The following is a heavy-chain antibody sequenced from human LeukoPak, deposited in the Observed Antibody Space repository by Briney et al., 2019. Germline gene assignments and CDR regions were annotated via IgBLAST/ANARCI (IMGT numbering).Heavy chain of an antibody. J-gene: IGHJ4*02. CDR2: ISGSGGST. Sequence: GGSLRLSCAASGFTFSSYAMSWVRQAPGKGLEWGSAISGSGGSTYYADSVKGRFTISRDNSKNTLYLQMNSLRAEDTAVYYCAKERYCCSTSCYGLSDYWGQRTLVTVSS. CDR1: GFTFSSYA. CDR3: AKERYCCSTSCYGLSDY. V-gene: IGHV3-23*01. D-gene: IGHD2-2*01.